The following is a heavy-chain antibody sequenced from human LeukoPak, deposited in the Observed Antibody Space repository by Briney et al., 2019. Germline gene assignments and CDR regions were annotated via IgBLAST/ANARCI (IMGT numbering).Heavy chain of an antibody. V-gene: IGHV4-59*01. D-gene: IGHD3-22*01. CDR3: ARFGYYDSSGTDAFDL. CDR1: GGSISSYS. CDR2: IYYSGST. Sequence: SETLSLTCTVSGGSISSYSWSWIRQPPGKGLEWIGYIYYSGSTNYNPSLKSRVTISADTSKNQFSLKLTSVTAADTAVYYCARFGYYDSSGTDAFDLWGQGTLVTVSS. J-gene: IGHJ3*01.